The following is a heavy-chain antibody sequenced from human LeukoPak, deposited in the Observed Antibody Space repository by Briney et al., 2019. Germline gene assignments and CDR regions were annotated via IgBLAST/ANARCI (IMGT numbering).Heavy chain of an antibody. CDR1: GFTFSSYA. J-gene: IGHJ4*02. D-gene: IGHD3-10*01. Sequence: GGSLRLSCAASGFTFSSYAMSWVRRAPGKGLEWVSGIHGSGGSTYYADSVKGRFTISRDNSKNTVYLEMNSLRAEDTALYYCAKDRSLWFGELQNWGQGTLVTVSS. CDR3: AKDRSLWFGELQN. CDR2: IHGSGGST. V-gene: IGHV3-23*01.